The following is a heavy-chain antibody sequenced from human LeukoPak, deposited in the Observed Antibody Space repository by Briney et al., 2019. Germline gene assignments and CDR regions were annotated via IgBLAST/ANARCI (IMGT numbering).Heavy chain of an antibody. CDR2: IYTSGST. CDR3: AREPYSSGWYGVGAFDI. CDR1: GGSNSSYY. V-gene: IGHV4-4*07. Sequence: PSETLSLTCTVSGGSNSSYYWSWIRQPAGKGLEWIGRIYTSGSTNYNPSLKSRVTMSVDTSKNQFSLKLSSVTAADTAVYYCAREPYSSGWYGVGAFDIWGQGTMVTVSS. J-gene: IGHJ3*02. D-gene: IGHD6-19*01.